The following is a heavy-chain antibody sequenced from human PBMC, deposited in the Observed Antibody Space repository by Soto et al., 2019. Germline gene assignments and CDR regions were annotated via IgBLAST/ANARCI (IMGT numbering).Heavy chain of an antibody. CDR2: INHSGST. D-gene: IGHD2-21*01. CDR3: ARGKFGFSYYYSNDLDV. V-gene: IGHV4-34*01. CDR1: DGSFSDYY. Sequence: SETLSLTCAVYDGSFSDYYWTWIRQSPGKGLEWIGEINHSGSTSYKSSLKSRVTISIDTSKNQFSLKLTSVTASDTAVYYCARGKFGFSYYYSNDLDVWDKGTTVTVSS. J-gene: IGHJ6*03.